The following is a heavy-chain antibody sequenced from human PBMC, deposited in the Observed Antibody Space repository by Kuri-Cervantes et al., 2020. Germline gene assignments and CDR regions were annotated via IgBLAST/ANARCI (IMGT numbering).Heavy chain of an antibody. D-gene: IGHD5-12*01. CDR1: GYTFTSYA. CDR3: ARERGYSGYDFPWFDP. Sequence: ASVKVSCKASGYTFTSYAMHWVRQAPGQRLEWMGWINAGNGNTKYSQKFQGRVTITRDTSASTAYMELGSLRSEDTAVYYCARERGYSGYDFPWFDPWGQGTLVTVSS. V-gene: IGHV1-3*01. CDR2: INAGNGNT. J-gene: IGHJ5*02.